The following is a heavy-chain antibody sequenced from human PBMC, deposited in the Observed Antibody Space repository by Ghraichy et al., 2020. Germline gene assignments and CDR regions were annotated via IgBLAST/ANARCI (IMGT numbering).Heavy chain of an antibody. V-gene: IGHV3-30*19. D-gene: IGHD6-19*01. Sequence: GALRLSCVASGITFRSYGFHWVRQTPGKGLEWVASISKDEAEKHYAESVKGRFTISRDDSKDTLYLRVNSLRMDDTAVYYCARGREWQWLAVDYWGQGTLVSVSS. CDR1: GITFRSYG. CDR2: ISKDEAEK. CDR3: ARGREWQWLAVDY. J-gene: IGHJ4*02.